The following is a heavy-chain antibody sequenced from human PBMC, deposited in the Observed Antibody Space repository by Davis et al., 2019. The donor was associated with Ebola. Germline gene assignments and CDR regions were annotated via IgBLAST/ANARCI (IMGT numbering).Heavy chain of an antibody. J-gene: IGHJ5*02. D-gene: IGHD5-18*01. CDR2: IYYSGST. Sequence: SETLSLTCTVSGGSISSGGYYWSWIRQHPGKGLEWIGYIYYSGSTYYNPSLKSRVTISVDTSKNQFSLKLSSVTAADTAVYYRARDQYSYGCNWFDPWGQETLVTVSS. CDR3: ARDQYSYGCNWFDP. V-gene: IGHV4-31*03. CDR1: GGSISSGGYY.